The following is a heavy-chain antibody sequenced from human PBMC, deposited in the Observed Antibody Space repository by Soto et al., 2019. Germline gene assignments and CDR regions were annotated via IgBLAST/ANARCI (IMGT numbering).Heavy chain of an antibody. CDR3: VRDSGAKLSSS. V-gene: IGHV1-69*13. Sequence: VKVSCKASGGKVSSYIISWVLQAPGQGLEWVGGIVPIYRTADYAQKFQGRVTITADEYARTSYMELRSLKSQDTAVYYCVRDSGAKLSSSWGQGTLVTVSA. J-gene: IGHJ4*02. D-gene: IGHD6-13*01. CDR2: IVPIYRTA. CDR1: GGKVSSYI.